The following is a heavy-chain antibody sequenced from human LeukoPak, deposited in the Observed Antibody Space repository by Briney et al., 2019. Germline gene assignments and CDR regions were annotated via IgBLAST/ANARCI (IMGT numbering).Heavy chain of an antibody. Sequence: PGGSLRLSCAASGFTLSSYGMHWVRQAPGKGLEWVTFIPYDGNNKYYADSVKGRFTISRDNAKNSLYLQMNSLRAEDTAVYYCASSSWYDSPGVVWGKGTTVTVSS. V-gene: IGHV3-30*02. CDR2: IPYDGNNK. CDR3: ASSSWYDSPGVV. CDR1: GFTLSSYG. J-gene: IGHJ6*04. D-gene: IGHD6-13*01.